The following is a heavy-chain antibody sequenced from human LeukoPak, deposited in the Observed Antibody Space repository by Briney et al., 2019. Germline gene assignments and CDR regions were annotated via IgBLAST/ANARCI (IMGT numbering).Heavy chain of an antibody. CDR1: GYTFTGYY. CDR3: ARDWSGSYIFDY. CDR2: ISYDGSNK. D-gene: IGHD1-26*01. Sequence: SCKDSGYTFTGYYMHWVRQAPGKGLGWVAVISYDGSNKYYADSVKGRFTISRDNSKNTLYLQMNSLRAEDTAVYYCARDWSGSYIFDYWGQGTLVTVSS. V-gene: IGHV3-30-3*01. J-gene: IGHJ4*02.